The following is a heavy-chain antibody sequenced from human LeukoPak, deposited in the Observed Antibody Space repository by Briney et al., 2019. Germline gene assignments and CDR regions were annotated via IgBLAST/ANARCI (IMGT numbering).Heavy chain of an antibody. V-gene: IGHV1-2*02. CDR2: INPNSGGT. CDR1: GYTFTGYY. CDR3: ARESLSSGWYEGQPFDY. D-gene: IGHD6-19*01. Sequence: ASVKVSCKASGYTFTGYYMHWVRQAPGQGLEWMGWINPNSGGTNYAQKFQGRVTMTRDTSISTAYMELSRLRSDDTAVYYCARESLSSGWYEGQPFDYWGQGTLVTVSS. J-gene: IGHJ4*02.